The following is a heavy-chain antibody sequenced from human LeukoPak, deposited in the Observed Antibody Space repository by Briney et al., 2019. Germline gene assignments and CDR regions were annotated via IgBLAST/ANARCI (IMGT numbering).Heavy chain of an antibody. CDR1: GFSFSSYG. J-gene: IGHJ4*02. Sequence: GGSLRLSCAISGFSFSSYGMHWVRQAPGKGLEWVAGISYDGSNKYYVDSVKGRFTISRDNSKNTLYLQMNSLRPEDTAVYYCAKGSSSGFYYFDHWGQGTLVTVSS. CDR2: ISYDGSNK. CDR3: AKGSSSGFYYFDH. D-gene: IGHD6-19*01. V-gene: IGHV3-30*18.